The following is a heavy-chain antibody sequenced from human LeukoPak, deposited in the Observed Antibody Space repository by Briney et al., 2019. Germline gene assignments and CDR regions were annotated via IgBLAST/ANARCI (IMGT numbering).Heavy chain of an antibody. Sequence: SETLSLTCTVSGVSISSYYWSWIRQPPGKGLEWIGYIYHSGSTNYNPSLKSRVTISVDTSKNQFSLKLSSVTAADTAVYYCARGGNCSGGSCYSDRGWFDPWGQGTLVTVSS. D-gene: IGHD2-15*01. CDR1: GVSISSYY. V-gene: IGHV4-59*01. J-gene: IGHJ5*02. CDR2: IYHSGST. CDR3: ARGGNCSGGSCYSDRGWFDP.